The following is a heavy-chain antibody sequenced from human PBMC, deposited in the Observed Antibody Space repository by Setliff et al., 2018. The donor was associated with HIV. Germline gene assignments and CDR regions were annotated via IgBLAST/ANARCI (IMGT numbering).Heavy chain of an antibody. CDR3: ARDARVSLGMDV. V-gene: IGHV3-11*04. J-gene: IGHJ6*02. CDR2: ISSSGHTI. Sequence: PGGSLRLSCEASGFTFSEYQMSWIRRAPGKGLEWISYISSSGHTIYYADSVKGRFTISRDNAKNSMYLQMNSLRAEDTAVYYCARDARVSLGMDVWGQGTTVTVSS. CDR1: GFTFSEYQ.